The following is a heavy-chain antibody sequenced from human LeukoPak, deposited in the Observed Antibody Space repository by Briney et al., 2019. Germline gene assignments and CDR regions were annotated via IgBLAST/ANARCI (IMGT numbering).Heavy chain of an antibody. J-gene: IGHJ5*02. CDR1: GGSFSGYY. Sequence: PSETLSLTCAVYGGSFSGYYWSWIRQPPGKGLEWIGEINHSGSTNYNPSLKSRVTISVDTSKNQFSLKLSSVTAADTAVYYCARTRLVSGSYCGGTNWFDPWGQGTLVTVSS. D-gene: IGHD1-26*01. CDR2: INHSGST. CDR3: ARTRLVSGSYCGGTNWFDP. V-gene: IGHV4-34*01.